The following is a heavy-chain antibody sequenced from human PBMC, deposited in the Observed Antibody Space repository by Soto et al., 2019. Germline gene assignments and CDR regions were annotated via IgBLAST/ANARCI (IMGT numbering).Heavy chain of an antibody. CDR1: GFTFSSYW. CDR2: IKQDGSEK. V-gene: IGHV3-7*01. D-gene: IGHD3-22*01. J-gene: IGHJ3*02. CDR3: ARRGWNYYDSSGYYTNAFDI. Sequence: EVQLVESGGGLVQPGGSLRLSCAASGFTFSSYWMSWVRQAPGKGLEWVANIKQDGSEKYYVVSVKGRFTISRDNAKNSLYLQMNSLRAEDTAVYYCARRGWNYYDSSGYYTNAFDIWGQGTMVTVSS.